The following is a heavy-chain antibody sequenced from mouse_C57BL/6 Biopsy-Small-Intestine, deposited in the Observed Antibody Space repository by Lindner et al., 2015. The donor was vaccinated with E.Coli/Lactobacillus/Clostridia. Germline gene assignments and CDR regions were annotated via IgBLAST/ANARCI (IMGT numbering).Heavy chain of an antibody. D-gene: IGHD5-1*01. Sequence: SVKVSCKASGNTFTGHQLHWVRQAPGQGLESMGWINPKNGVAKYAQKFQGWVTMTRDTSISIVYMEMNRLKSDDTAVYYCATGGDSGYLHLWGRGTLVTVSS. V-gene: IGHV1-18*01. CDR2: INPKNGVA. CDR3: ATGGDSGYLHL. J-gene: IGHJ3*01. CDR1: GNTFTGHQ.